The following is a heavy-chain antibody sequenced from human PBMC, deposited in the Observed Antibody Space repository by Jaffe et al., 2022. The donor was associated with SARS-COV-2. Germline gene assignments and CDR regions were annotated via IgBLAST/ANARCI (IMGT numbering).Heavy chain of an antibody. Sequence: QLQLQESGPGLVKPSETLSLTCTVSGDSISSTNYYWGWIRQPPGMGLECIGTIYFSGATYASPSLKSRVTISVDTSKNQFSLRLSSVTAADTAVYYCAKLGGSGKIGWFDPWGQGTLVTVSS. CDR3: AKLGGSGKIGWFDP. CDR2: IYFSGAT. CDR1: GDSISSTNYY. J-gene: IGHJ5*02. D-gene: IGHD3-10*01. V-gene: IGHV4-39*01.